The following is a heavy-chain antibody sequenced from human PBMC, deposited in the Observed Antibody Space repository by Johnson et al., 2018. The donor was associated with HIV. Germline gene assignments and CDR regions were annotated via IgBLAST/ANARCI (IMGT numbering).Heavy chain of an antibody. Sequence: QMQLAASGGGVVQPGRSLRLSCAAPGFTFSSYAMHWVRQAPGKGLEWVAVISSDGSTKYYADSVKGRFTITRDNSKKTLYLQMNSLRAEDTAVYYCAKETRDSRSAFDSWGQGTMVTVSS. CDR1: GFTFSSYA. V-gene: IGHV3-30-3*01. D-gene: IGHD3-22*01. CDR3: AKETRDSRSAFDS. CDR2: ISSDGSTK. J-gene: IGHJ3*02.